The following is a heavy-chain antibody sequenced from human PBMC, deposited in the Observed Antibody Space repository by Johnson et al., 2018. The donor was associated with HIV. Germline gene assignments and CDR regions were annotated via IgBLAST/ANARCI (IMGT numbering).Heavy chain of an antibody. V-gene: IGHV3-20*04. J-gene: IGHJ3*02. CDR2: INWNGGST. Sequence: EVQLVESGGGVVRPGGSLRLSCAASGFTFDDSGMSWVRQAPGKGLEWVSGINWNGGSTGYADSVKGRFLISRDNAKNSLYLQMSSLRAEDTAWYYWAGDLGRWAVTTDDGLDIWGQGTMVTVSS. CDR1: GFTFDDSG. CDR3: AGDLGRWAVTTDDGLDI. D-gene: IGHD4-17*01.